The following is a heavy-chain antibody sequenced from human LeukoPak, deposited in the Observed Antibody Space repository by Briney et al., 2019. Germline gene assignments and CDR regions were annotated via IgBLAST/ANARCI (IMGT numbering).Heavy chain of an antibody. CDR2: ISSSGSYI. Sequence: GSLRLSCAVSGFTFISYSMNWVRQAPGKGLEWVSSISSSGSYIYYADSVKGRFTISRDNAQNSLYLQMNSLRAEDTAVYYCARSWRDGSGNYYPYDAFDIWGQGTMVTVSS. V-gene: IGHV3-21*01. D-gene: IGHD3-10*01. CDR1: GFTFISYS. J-gene: IGHJ3*02. CDR3: ARSWRDGSGNYYPYDAFDI.